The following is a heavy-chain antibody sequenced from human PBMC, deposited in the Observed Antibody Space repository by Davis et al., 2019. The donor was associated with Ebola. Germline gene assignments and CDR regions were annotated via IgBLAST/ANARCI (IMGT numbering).Heavy chain of an antibody. J-gene: IGHJ4*02. CDR3: AIIAWSYDEDY. D-gene: IGHD1-26*01. CDR1: GFTFDDYA. V-gene: IGHV3-9*01. CDR2: INCNIGSI. Sequence: SLKISCAASGFTFDDYAMHWVRQAPGKGLEWVSGINCNIGSIGYADSVKGRFTISRDNAKNSLYLQMNSLRDEDTAVYYCAIIAWSYDEDYWGQGTLVTVSS.